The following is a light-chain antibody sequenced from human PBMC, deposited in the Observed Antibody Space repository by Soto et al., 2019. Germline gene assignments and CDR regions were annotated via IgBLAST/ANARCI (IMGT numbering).Light chain of an antibody. Sequence: EVVLTQSPGTLYLSPGERATLSCRASQSVSNNYLAWYQQKPGQGPRLLIFGSSDRATGIPDRFSGSGSGTDFTLTISRLEPEDFAVYYCQQYGSPPPYTFGQGTKLEIK. V-gene: IGKV3-20*01. CDR1: QSVSNNY. J-gene: IGKJ2*01. CDR2: GSS. CDR3: QQYGSPPPYT.